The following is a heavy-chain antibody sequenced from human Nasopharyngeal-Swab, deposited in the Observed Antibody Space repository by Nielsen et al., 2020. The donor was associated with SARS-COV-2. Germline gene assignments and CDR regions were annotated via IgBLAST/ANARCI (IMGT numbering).Heavy chain of an antibody. CDR2: TRSDETKK. Sequence: LKISCLASGFTFSASSMHWVRQAPVKGLEWVAFTRSDETKKYYADSVRGRFTISRDTSRDTLYLQMNSLRPEDTAIYYCATGNYAGQDYWGRGTLVTVSS. CDR3: ATGNYAGQDY. D-gene: IGHD1-7*01. V-gene: IGHV3-30*02. J-gene: IGHJ4*02. CDR1: GFTFSASS.